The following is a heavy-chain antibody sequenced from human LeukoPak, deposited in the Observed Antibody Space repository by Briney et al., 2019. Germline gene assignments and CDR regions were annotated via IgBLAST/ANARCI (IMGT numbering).Heavy chain of an antibody. V-gene: IGHV3-23*01. CDR1: GFTFSSCA. CDR3: AKAAGEWLFSPFDY. Sequence: PAGSLRLSCAASGFTFSSCAMSWVRQAPGRGLEWVGTVSASDGGTYYAASVTGRFIISRDTSKTTLYLQMHSLRAEDTAVYYCAKAAGEWLFSPFDYWGQGTLVTVSS. CDR2: VSASDGGT. J-gene: IGHJ4*02. D-gene: IGHD3-3*01.